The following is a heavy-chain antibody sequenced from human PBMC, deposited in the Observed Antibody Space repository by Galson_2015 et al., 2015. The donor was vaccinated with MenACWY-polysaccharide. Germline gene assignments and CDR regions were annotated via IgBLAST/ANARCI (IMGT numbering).Heavy chain of an antibody. CDR3: ARVSGEFYYDSGDLKQSPFDI. V-gene: IGHV3-21*01. J-gene: IGHJ3*02. CDR1: GFPFSDSW. D-gene: IGHD3-10*01. CDR2: ISRSSRYI. Sequence: SLRLSCAASGFPFSDSWMTWIRQAPGKGLDWVASISRSSRYIYYPDSVKGRFTVSRDNAQNSMYLEMNSLRAEDTAVYYCARVSGEFYYDSGDLKQSPFDIWGRGTVLSVSS.